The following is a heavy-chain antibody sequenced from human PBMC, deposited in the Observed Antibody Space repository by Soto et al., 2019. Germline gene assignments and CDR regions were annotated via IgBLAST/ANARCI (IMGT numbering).Heavy chain of an antibody. CDR3: TTPKGIAAAVERY. CDR2: IKSKSAGGAT. J-gene: IGHJ4*01. Sequence: EVQLVESGGGLVKPGASLSLSCAASGFPFSDAWMNWVRQAPGKGLEWVGRIKSKSAGGATDYAAPVKGRFTISRDDLEETFYLQMDNLQTDDTATYYCTTPKGIAAAVERYWGQGTLVIVSS. CDR1: GFPFSDAW. D-gene: IGHD6-25*01. V-gene: IGHV3-15*01.